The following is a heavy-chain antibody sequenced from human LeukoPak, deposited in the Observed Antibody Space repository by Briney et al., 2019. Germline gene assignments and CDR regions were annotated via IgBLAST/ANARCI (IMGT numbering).Heavy chain of an antibody. CDR2: ISSSSSYI. J-gene: IGHJ3*02. Sequence: GGSLRLSCAASGFTFSSYWMSWVRQAPGKGLEWVSSISSSSSYIYYADSVKGRFTISRDNAKNSLYLQMNSLRAEDTAVYYCARDSNPGNGGSYYDAFDIWGQGTTVIVSS. CDR1: GFTFSSYW. D-gene: IGHD2-15*01. CDR3: ARDSNPGNGGSYYDAFDI. V-gene: IGHV3-21*01.